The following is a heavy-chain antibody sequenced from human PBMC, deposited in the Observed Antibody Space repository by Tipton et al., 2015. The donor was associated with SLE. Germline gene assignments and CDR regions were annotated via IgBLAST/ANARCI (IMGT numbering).Heavy chain of an antibody. J-gene: IGHJ4*02. CDR2: IGTGGGTI. V-gene: IGHV3-23*01. D-gene: IGHD5-24*01. CDR3: AKDFGYSFDY. CDR1: GFTFSSYA. Sequence: GSLRLSCAASGFTFSSYAMSWVRQAPGKGLEWVSYIGTGGGTIYYADSVKGRFTISRDNSKNTLYLQMNSLRAEDTAVYYCAKDFGYSFDYWGQGTLVTVSS.